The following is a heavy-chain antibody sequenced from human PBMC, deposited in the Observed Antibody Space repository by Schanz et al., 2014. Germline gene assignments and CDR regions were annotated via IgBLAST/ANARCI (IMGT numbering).Heavy chain of an antibody. Sequence: QVQLQESGPGLVRPSETLSLTCTVSGGSISNYYWSWIRQPPGKGLEWIGYVYYSGSTNYYPSLKSRVDRSVDTSKNQCALKLNSVTPANTAVYYGARGRGSDGNYGALDYWGQGTLVTVSS. CDR3: ARGRGSDGNYGALDY. J-gene: IGHJ4*02. CDR1: GGSISNYY. D-gene: IGHD1-7*01. CDR2: VYYSGST. V-gene: IGHV4-59*01.